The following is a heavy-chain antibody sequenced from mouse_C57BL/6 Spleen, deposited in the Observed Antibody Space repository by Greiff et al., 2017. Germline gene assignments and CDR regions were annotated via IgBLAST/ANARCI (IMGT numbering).Heavy chain of an antibody. J-gene: IGHJ3*01. D-gene: IGHD1-3*01. Sequence: QVQLQQPGAELVKPGASVKLSCKASGYTFTSYWMQWVKPRPGQGLEWIGEIDPSDGYTNYNQKFKGKATLTVDTSSSTAYMQLSSLTSEDSAVYYCARSHNDRFAYWGQGTLVTVSA. V-gene: IGHV1-50*01. CDR3: ARSHNDRFAY. CDR2: IDPSDGYT. CDR1: GYTFTSYW.